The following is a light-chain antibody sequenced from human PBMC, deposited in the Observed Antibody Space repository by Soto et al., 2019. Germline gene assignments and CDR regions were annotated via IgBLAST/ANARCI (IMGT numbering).Light chain of an antibody. J-gene: IGLJ3*02. V-gene: IGLV2-14*01. Sequence: QSALTQPASVSGSPGQSVTISCTGTGTDVGGYKYVSWYQHHPGKAPKLMIYEVSNRPPGVSNRFSGSKSGNTASLSISGLQTEDEADYYCCSFTSRSTWLFGGGTKLTVL. CDR2: EVS. CDR1: GTDVGGYKY. CDR3: CSFTSRSTWL.